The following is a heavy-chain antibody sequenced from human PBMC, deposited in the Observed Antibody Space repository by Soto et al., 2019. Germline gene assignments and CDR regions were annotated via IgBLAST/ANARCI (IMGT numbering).Heavy chain of an antibody. V-gene: IGHV3-23*01. CDR1: GFTFTSYA. CDR3: AKAWGWFDP. CDR2: ISASGGTT. Sequence: EVQLLESGGALVHPGGSLSLSCAASGFTFTSYAMTWVRQAPEKGLVWVSCISASGGTTYYTDSVKGRFTISRDNSKNTLFLQMNSLRAEDTALYYCAKAWGWFDPWGQGTLVTVSS. J-gene: IGHJ5*02. D-gene: IGHD3-16*01.